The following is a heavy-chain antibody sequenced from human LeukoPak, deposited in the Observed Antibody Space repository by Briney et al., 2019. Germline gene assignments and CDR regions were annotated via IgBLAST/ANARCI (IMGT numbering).Heavy chain of an antibody. D-gene: IGHD1-26*01. V-gene: IGHV3-21*01. Sequence: GGSLRLSCAASGFTFSSYSMNWVRQAPGKGLEWVSYISSSSSYIYYADSVKGRFTISRDNAKNSLYLQMNSLRAEDTAVYYCAREDSGSYLDYWGQGTLVTVSS. CDR3: AREDSGSYLDY. CDR1: GFTFSSYS. J-gene: IGHJ4*02. CDR2: ISSSSSYI.